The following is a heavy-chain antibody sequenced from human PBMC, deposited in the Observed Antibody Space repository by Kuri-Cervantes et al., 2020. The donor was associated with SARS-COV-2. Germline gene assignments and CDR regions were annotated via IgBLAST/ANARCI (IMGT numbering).Heavy chain of an antibody. CDR2: ISGSGTST. Sequence: GESLKISCAASGFTFSSYAMNWVRQAPGKGLEWVSAISGSGTSTYYADSVKGRFTISRDNSKNTLYLQMSSLRAEDTAVYYCANLAVGATTGAFDIWGQGTMVTVSS. V-gene: IGHV3-23*01. CDR1: GFTFSSYA. D-gene: IGHD1-26*01. J-gene: IGHJ3*02. CDR3: ANLAVGATTGAFDI.